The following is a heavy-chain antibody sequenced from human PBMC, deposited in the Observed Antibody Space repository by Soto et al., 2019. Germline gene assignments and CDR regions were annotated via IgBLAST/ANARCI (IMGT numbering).Heavy chain of an antibody. V-gene: IGHV5-10-1*01. CDR1: GYSFTSYW. D-gene: IGHD3-16*02. J-gene: IGHJ6*02. CDR2: IDPSDSYT. CDR3: ARHSYDYVWGSYRPPSYYYGMDV. Sequence: RGESLKISCKGSGYSFTSYWISWVRQMPGKGLEWMGRIDPSDSYTNYSPSFQGHATTSADKSISTAYLQWSSLKASDTAMYYCARHSYDYVWGSYRPPSYYYGMDVWGQGTTVTVS.